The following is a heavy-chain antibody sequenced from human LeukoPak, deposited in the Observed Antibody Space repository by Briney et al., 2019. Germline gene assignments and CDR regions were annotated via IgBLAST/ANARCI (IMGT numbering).Heavy chain of an antibody. CDR1: GGTFSSYA. Sequence: SVKVSCKASGGTFSSYAISWVRQAPGQGLEWMGGIIPIFGTANYAQKFQGRVTITADESTSTAYMELSSLRSEDTAVYYCARPGYSYPYGMDVWGQGTTVTVSS. CDR3: ARPGYSYPYGMDV. D-gene: IGHD5-18*01. V-gene: IGHV1-69*13. CDR2: IIPIFGTA. J-gene: IGHJ6*02.